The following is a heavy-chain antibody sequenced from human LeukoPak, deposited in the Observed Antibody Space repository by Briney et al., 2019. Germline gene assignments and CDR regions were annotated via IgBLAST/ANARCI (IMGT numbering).Heavy chain of an antibody. Sequence: SETLSLTCTVSGGSLSSGSYYWSWIRQPAGKGLEWIGRIYTSGSTNYNPSLKSRVTISVDTSKNQFSLKLSSVTAADTAVYYCARDLVGRYCSGGSCYDNWFDPWGQGTLVTVSS. D-gene: IGHD2-15*01. CDR3: ARDLVGRYCSGGSCYDNWFDP. CDR2: IYTSGST. CDR1: GGSLSSGSYY. J-gene: IGHJ5*02. V-gene: IGHV4-61*02.